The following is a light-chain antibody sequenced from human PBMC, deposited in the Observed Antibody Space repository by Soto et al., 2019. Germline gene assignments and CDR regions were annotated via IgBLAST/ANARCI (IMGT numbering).Light chain of an antibody. CDR2: DVS. CDR1: SSDVGGYNY. J-gene: IGLJ2*01. V-gene: IGLV2-14*03. Sequence: QSALTQPASVSGSRGQSITISCTGTSSDVGGYNYVSWYQHHPGKAPKLIIYDVSDRPSGVSTRFSGSKSGNTASLTISGLQPEDEADYYCSSCTTTVVFGGGTQLTVL. CDR3: SSCTTTVV.